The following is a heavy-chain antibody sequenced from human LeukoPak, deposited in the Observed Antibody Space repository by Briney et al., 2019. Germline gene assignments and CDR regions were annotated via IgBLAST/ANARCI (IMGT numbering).Heavy chain of an antibody. CDR2: IIPILGIA. J-gene: IGHJ3*02. V-gene: IGHV1-69*04. Sequence: GASVKVSCKASGGTFSSYAISWVRQAPGQGLEWMGRIIPILGIANYAQKFQGRVTITADKSTSTAYMELSSLRSEDTAVYYCARYGAENYYGSGSYYTTVDAFDIWGQGTMVTVSS. CDR3: ARYGAENYYGSGSYYTTVDAFDI. CDR1: GGTFSSYA. D-gene: IGHD3-10*01.